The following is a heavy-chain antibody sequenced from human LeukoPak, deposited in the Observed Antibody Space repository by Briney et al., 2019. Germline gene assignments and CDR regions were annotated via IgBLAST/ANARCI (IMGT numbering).Heavy chain of an antibody. D-gene: IGHD3-10*01. J-gene: IGHJ6*03. CDR3: AATGPGSGNYNFYFYMDV. CDR1: GFDFNGYS. V-gene: IGHV3-21*01. Sequence: GGSLRLSCVGSGFDFNGYSINWVRQAPGRGLEWVSSITSSSRDIYYADSLAGRFTISRDNAKNSVYLQMDSLRAEDTAVYYCAATGPGSGNYNFYFYMDVWGKGTTVTVSS. CDR2: ITSSSRDI.